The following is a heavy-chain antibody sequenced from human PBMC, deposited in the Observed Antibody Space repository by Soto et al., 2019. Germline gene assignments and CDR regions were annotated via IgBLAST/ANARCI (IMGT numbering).Heavy chain of an antibody. CDR2: ISSNGGST. V-gene: IGHV3-64*04. J-gene: IGHJ5*02. CDR3: AKTAAARTNLYLGS. D-gene: IGHD6-13*01. CDR1: GFTFSSYA. Sequence: PGGSLRLSCSASGFTFSSYAMHWVRQAPGKGLEYVSAISSNGGSTYYADSVKGRFTISRDKSKNTLYLQMNSLRVEDTAVFYCAKTAAARTNLYLGSWGQGTLVTV.